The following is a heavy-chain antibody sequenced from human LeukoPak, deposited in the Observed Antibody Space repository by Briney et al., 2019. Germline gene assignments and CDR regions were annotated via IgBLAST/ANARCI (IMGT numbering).Heavy chain of an antibody. D-gene: IGHD3-9*01. CDR3: ARHIWLQPFDY. V-gene: IGHV4-59*08. J-gene: IGHJ4*02. Sequence: SETLSLTCSVSGXSMNSYYGSWIRQSPGKGQEWIGYIYYSGSTNYNPSLKSRDTISVDTSKNQFSLKLSSVTAADTAVYYCARHIWLQPFDYWGQGILVTVSS. CDR1: GXSMNSYY. CDR2: IYYSGST.